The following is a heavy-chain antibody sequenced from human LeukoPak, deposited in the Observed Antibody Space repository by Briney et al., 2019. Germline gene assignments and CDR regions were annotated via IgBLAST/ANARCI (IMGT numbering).Heavy chain of an antibody. CDR2: ISSSSSYI. Sequence: GGSLRLSCAASGFTFSSYSMNWVRQAPGKGLEWVSSISSSSSYIYYADSVKGRFTISRDNAKNSLYPQMNSLRAEDTAVYYCARTMTSDAFDIWGQGTMVTVSS. D-gene: IGHD3-3*01. CDR3: ARTMTSDAFDI. V-gene: IGHV3-21*01. CDR1: GFTFSSYS. J-gene: IGHJ3*02.